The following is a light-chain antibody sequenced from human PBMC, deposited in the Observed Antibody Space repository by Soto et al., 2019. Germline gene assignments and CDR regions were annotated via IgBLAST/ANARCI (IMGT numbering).Light chain of an antibody. V-gene: IGLV2-14*01. CDR3: SSYTSSSTLDV. Sequence: QSVLTQPASASGSPGQSITISCTGTSSDVGGYNYVSWYQQHPGKAPKLMIYDVSNRPSGASNRFSGSKSGNAASLTISGLQAEDEADYYCSSYTSSSTLDVFGTGTKVTVL. CDR1: SSDVGGYNY. CDR2: DVS. J-gene: IGLJ1*01.